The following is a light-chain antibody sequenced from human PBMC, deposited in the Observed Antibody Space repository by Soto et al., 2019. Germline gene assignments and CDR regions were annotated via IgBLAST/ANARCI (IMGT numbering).Light chain of an antibody. CDR3: EKYDSVPWT. Sequence: DIQMTQSPSSLSASVGDRVTITCRASQGISSSLAWYQQKPGNAPKLLIYAASTLQSGVPSRFSGSGSGTDFTLTIRSLQPEDCATYYCEKYDSVPWTFGPGTKVEIK. CDR2: AAS. J-gene: IGKJ3*01. CDR1: QGISSS. V-gene: IGKV1-27*01.